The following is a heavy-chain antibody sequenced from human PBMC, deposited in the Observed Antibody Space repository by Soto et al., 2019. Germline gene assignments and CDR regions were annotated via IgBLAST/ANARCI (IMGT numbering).Heavy chain of an antibody. J-gene: IGHJ5*02. D-gene: IGHD2-21*01. CDR1: GASISSSTYY. V-gene: IGHV4-39*07. CDR3: ARLGAYYQSLDP. Sequence: PSETLSLTCTVSGASISSSTYYWGWIRQPPGKGLEWIGNIYYRESTYYNPSLKSRVTISLETSKSQFSLRLTSVTAADSAVYYCARLGAYYQSLDPWGPGTLVTVSS. CDR2: IYYREST.